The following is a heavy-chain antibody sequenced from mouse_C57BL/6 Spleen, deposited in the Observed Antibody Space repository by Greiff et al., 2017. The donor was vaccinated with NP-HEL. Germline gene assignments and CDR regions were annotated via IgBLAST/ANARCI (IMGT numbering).Heavy chain of an antibody. CDR2: IYPGDGDT. J-gene: IGHJ2*01. Sequence: QVQLKESGPELVKPGASVKISCKASGYAFSSSWMNWVKQRPGKGLEWIGRIYPGDGDTNYNGKFKGKATLTADKSSSTAYMQLSSLTSEDSAVCFCARRRGGLFDYWGQGTTLTVSS. CDR1: GYAFSSSW. V-gene: IGHV1-82*01. CDR3: ARRRGGLFDY. D-gene: IGHD3-3*01.